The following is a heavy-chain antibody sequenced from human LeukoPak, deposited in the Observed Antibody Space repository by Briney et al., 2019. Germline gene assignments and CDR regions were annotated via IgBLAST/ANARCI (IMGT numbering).Heavy chain of an antibody. J-gene: IGHJ4*02. Sequence: GGSLRLSCAASGFTFSSDSMNWVRQAPGKGLEWVSSISSSSSYIYYADSVKGRFTISRDNAKNSLYLQMNSLRAEDTAVYYCARGGFGVVVVAATHIDYWGQGTLVTVSS. CDR3: ARGGFGVVVVAATHIDY. CDR2: ISSSSSYI. V-gene: IGHV3-21*01. D-gene: IGHD2-15*01. CDR1: GFTFSSDS.